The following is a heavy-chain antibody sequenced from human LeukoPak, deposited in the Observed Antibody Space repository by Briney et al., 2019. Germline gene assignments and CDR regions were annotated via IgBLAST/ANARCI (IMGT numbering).Heavy chain of an antibody. CDR2: IYYSGSN. J-gene: IGHJ4*02. Sequence: PSETLSPTCTVSGGSISGYYWSWIRRPPGKGLEWIAYIYYSGSNNHNPSLRSRVTISVDTSKNQFSLKLSSVTATDTAVYYCARHRDYGSGWFGFDYWGQGALVTVSS. CDR3: ARHRDYGSGWFGFDY. D-gene: IGHD6-19*01. V-gene: IGHV4-59*08. CDR1: GGSISGYY.